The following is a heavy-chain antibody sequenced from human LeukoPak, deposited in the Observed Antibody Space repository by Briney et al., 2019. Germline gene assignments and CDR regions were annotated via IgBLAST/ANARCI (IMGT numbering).Heavy chain of an antibody. CDR3: ARDVVVPAAILVAFDY. Sequence: ASVKVSCKASGYTFTSYGISWVRQAPGQGLEWMGWISAYNGNTNYAQKLQGRVTMTTDTSASTAYMELRSLRSDDTAVYYCARDVVVPAAILVAFDYWGQGTLVTVSS. V-gene: IGHV1-18*01. CDR1: GYTFTSYG. D-gene: IGHD2-2*02. J-gene: IGHJ4*02. CDR2: ISAYNGNT.